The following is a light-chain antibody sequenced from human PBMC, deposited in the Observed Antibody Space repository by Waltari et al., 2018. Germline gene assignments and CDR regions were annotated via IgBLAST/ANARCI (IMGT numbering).Light chain of an antibody. J-gene: IGLJ2*01. V-gene: IGLV1-47*02. CDR3: AAWDDSPSGHVV. Sequence: SVLTQPPSASGAPGQRVTISCSGRRSNIGSHYVYWYPQLPGTAPKLLIYTDDQRAAGVPDRVSASKSGTSASLAISGLRSEDEADYYCAAWDDSPSGHVVFGGGTKLTVL. CDR2: TDD. CDR1: RSNIGSHY.